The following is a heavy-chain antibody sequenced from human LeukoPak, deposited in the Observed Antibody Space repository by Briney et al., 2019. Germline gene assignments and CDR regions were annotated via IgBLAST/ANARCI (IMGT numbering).Heavy chain of an antibody. J-gene: IGHJ5*02. CDR2: IHHSGST. D-gene: IGHD1/OR15-1a*01. CDR3: ARVSWVRGGNWNTRVKNWFDP. CDR1: GYSISSGYY. Sequence: SETLSLTCTVSGYSISSGYYWGWIRQPPGKGLEWIGSIHHSGSTYYNPSLKSRVTISVDTSKNQFSLKLSSVTAADTAVYYCARVSWVRGGNWNTRVKNWFDPWGQGTLVTVSS. V-gene: IGHV4-38-2*02.